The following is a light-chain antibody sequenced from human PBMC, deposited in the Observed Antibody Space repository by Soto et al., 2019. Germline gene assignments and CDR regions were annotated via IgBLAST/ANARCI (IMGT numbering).Light chain of an antibody. J-gene: IGLJ1*01. CDR3: SSYAGSGTYYH. CDR2: DVS. Sequence: QSALTQPASVSGSPGQSITISCTGTSTDVGNYNLVSWYQQQHPGKAPKLMIYDVSKRPSGVSNRFSGSKSGNTASLTISGLQAEDEADYYCSSYAGSGTYYHFGTGTKLTVL. V-gene: IGLV2-23*02. CDR1: STDVGNYNL.